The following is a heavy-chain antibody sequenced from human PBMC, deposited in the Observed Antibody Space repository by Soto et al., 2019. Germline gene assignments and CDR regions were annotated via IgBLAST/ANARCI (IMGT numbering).Heavy chain of an antibody. CDR1: GGSFSGYY. J-gene: IGHJ4*02. Sequence: QVQLQQWGAGLLKPSETLALTCAVYGGSFSGYYWSWIRQPPGKGLEWIGEINHSGSTNYNPSLKSRVTISVDTSKNQFSLKLSSVTAADTAVYYCARGGMGCSGGSCYSSFDYWGQGTLVTVSS. CDR3: ARGGMGCSGGSCYSSFDY. CDR2: INHSGST. V-gene: IGHV4-34*01. D-gene: IGHD2-15*01.